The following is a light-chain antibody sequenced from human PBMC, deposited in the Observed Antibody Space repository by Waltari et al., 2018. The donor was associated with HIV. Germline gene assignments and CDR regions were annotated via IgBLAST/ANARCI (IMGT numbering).Light chain of an antibody. Sequence: SFELTQPPSVSVSPGHTARITCSGEDFQKTYPYGYQQKKGKAPVLIINKDTERPSGIPERFSGSSSGTTVTLTISGGQAEDEADYYCQSANSRGTSLVFGGGTKLTVL. CDR1: DFQKTY. V-gene: IGLV3-25*03. CDR3: QSANSRGTSLV. J-gene: IGLJ3*02. CDR2: KDT.